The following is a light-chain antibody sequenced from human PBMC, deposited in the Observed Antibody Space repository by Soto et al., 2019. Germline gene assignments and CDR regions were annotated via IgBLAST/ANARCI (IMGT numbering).Light chain of an antibody. J-gene: IGKJ2*01. CDR2: AAS. Sequence: IVMTQSPVTLSVSPGEGAALSCRASQSVASNLAWYQQKPGQAPRLLIYAASTRVTGTPARFSGSGSGTEFTLTISGLQPEDFAIYYCQQYDTWPLYTFGQRTKLEIK. V-gene: IGKV3-15*01. CDR1: QSVASN. CDR3: QQYDTWPLYT.